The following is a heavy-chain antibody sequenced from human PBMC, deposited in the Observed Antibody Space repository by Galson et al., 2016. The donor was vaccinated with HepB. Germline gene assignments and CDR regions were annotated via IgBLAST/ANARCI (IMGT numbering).Heavy chain of an antibody. J-gene: IGHJ2*01. D-gene: IGHD5-24*01. V-gene: IGHV3-53*01. Sequence: SLRLSCAGSELTVETNHMSWVRQAPGKGLEWISVIHAGGSTYYADSVKGRFTISRDNSNNTLNLQMDSLRVEDTAVYYCARIRLGPGYNYFDVWGRGTLVTVSS. CDR1: ELTVETNH. CDR2: IHAGGST. CDR3: ARIRLGPGYNYFDV.